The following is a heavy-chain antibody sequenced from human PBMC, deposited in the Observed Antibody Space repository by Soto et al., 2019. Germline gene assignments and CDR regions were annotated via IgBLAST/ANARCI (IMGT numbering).Heavy chain of an antibody. J-gene: IGHJ6*02. CDR3: ARDRKGDYGMDV. D-gene: IGHD3-16*01. CDR1: GGSISPHY. Sequence: SETLSLTCSVSGGSISPHYWSWIRQPPGKGLEWIGYISYSGSPNYSPPLKSRVTISVDTSKNQFSLKLSSVTAADTAVYYCARDRKGDYGMDVWGRGTPVTVSS. V-gene: IGHV4-59*11. CDR2: ISYSGSP.